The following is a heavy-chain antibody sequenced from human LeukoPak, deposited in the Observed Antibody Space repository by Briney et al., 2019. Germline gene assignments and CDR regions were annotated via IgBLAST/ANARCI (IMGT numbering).Heavy chain of an antibody. CDR2: FYTSATP. CDR3: ARHHHHGWNDI. V-gene: IGHV4-61*02. D-gene: IGHD1-1*01. J-gene: IGHJ1*01. Sequence: PSQTLSLTCTVSGGSISRGSYFWSWIRQPAGKGLEWIGRFYTSATPNYNPSLKSRVTISVDTSENQFSLRLKSVTAADTAVYYCARHHHHGWNDIWGQGTLVTVSS. CDR1: GGSISRGSYF.